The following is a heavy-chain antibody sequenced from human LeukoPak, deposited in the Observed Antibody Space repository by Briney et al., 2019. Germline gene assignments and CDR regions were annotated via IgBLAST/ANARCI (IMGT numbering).Heavy chain of an antibody. Sequence: ASVKVSCQASGCTFTRYYMHWVRPAPGQGRESMGRINPKSGGTNYAQKLHGRVTMTRDTSIRTACLQVSRRTAVGTAVYYGARAGTMIVVAPGYWGQGTLVTVSS. J-gene: IGHJ4*02. CDR2: INPKSGGT. CDR1: GCTFTRYY. D-gene: IGHD3-22*01. CDR3: ARAGTMIVVAPGY. V-gene: IGHV1-2*06.